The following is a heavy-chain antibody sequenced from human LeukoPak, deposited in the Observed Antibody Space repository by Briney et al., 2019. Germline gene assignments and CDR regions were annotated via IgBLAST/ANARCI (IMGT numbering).Heavy chain of an antibody. CDR2: IKQDGSEK. Sequence: GGSLRLSCAASGFTFSSHWMSWVRQAPGKGLEWVANIKQDGSEKYYVDSVKGRFTISRDNAKNSLYLQMNSLRAEDTAVYYCARNNPAIKTDHDAFDIWGQGTMVTVSS. J-gene: IGHJ3*02. CDR1: GFTFSSHW. D-gene: IGHD1-14*01. CDR3: ARNNPAIKTDHDAFDI. V-gene: IGHV3-7*01.